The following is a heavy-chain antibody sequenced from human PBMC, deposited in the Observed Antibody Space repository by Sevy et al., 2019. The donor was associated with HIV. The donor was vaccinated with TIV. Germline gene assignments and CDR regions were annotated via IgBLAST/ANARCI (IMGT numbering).Heavy chain of an antibody. CDR2: IHYNGNT. J-gene: IGHJ4*02. V-gene: IGHV4-59*08. CDR1: GGSITSLY. D-gene: IGHD1-26*01. CDR3: TVENAWGRGYS. Sequence: WETLSLTCTVSGGSITSLYWGWILQPPGKELEWIANIHYNGNTNYNPSLKSRVTISLDTSKNQFSLRLSSVTAADTAIYYCTVENAWGRGYSWGQGTLVTVSS.